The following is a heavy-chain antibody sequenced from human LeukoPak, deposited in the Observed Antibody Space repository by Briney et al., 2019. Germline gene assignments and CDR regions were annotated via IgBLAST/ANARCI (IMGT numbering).Heavy chain of an antibody. D-gene: IGHD1-26*01. Sequence: PGGSLRLSCAASGFTFSSYAMSWVRQAPGKGLEWVSATSGSGGSTYYADSVKGRFTISRDNSKSTLYLQMNSLRAEDTAVYYCAKATYSGSYDFANWGQGTLVTVSS. J-gene: IGHJ4*02. V-gene: IGHV3-23*01. CDR2: TSGSGGST. CDR1: GFTFSSYA. CDR3: AKATYSGSYDFAN.